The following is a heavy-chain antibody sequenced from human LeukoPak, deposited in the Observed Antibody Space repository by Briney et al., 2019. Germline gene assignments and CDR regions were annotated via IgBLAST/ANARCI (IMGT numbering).Heavy chain of an antibody. CDR2: IYYSGST. CDR1: GGSISSHY. CDR3: ARGSSSSWYAYYYYYMDV. J-gene: IGHJ6*03. V-gene: IGHV4-59*11. Sequence: SETLSLTCTVSGGSISSHYWSWLRQPPGKGLEWIGYIYYSGSTNYNPSLKSRVTISVDTSKNQFSLKLSSVTAADTAVYYCARGSSSSWYAYYYYYMDVWGKGTTVTVSS. D-gene: IGHD6-13*01.